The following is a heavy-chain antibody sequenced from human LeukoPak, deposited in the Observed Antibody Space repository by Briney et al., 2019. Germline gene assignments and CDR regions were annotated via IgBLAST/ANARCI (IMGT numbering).Heavy chain of an antibody. CDR3: AKDPSVMDV. CDR1: GFTFSSHV. D-gene: IGHD5/OR15-5a*01. J-gene: IGHJ6*04. V-gene: IGHV3-23*01. Sequence: GGSLRLSCAASGFTFSSHVMSWVRQSPGKGLEWVSDISGSGGSTYYADSVKGRFTISRDNSKNTLYLQMNSLRAEDTAVYYCAKDPSVMDVWGKGTTVTVSS. CDR2: ISGSGGST.